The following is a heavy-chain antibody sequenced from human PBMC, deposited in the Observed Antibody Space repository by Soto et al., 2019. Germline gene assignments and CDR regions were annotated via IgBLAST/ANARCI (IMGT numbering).Heavy chain of an antibody. J-gene: IGHJ6*02. D-gene: IGHD4-4*01. CDR1: GFTFSSCW. CDR3: ARVPTTLTTPGMDV. V-gene: IGHV3-74*01. Sequence: PGGSLRLSCAASGFTFSSCWMHWVRQAPGEGLMWVSRINPDGSTTSYADSVKGRFTISRDNAKNTLYLQMNSLRVEDTAVCYCARVPTTLTTPGMDVWGQGTTVTVSS. CDR2: INPDGSTT.